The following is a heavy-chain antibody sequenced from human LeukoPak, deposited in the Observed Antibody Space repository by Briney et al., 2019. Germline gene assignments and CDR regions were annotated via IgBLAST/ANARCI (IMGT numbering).Heavy chain of an antibody. D-gene: IGHD4-17*01. CDR3: ARVRWEVDYGDHMGAFDI. V-gene: IGHV3-30*04. CDR2: ISYDGSNK. Sequence: GGSLRLSCAASGFTFSSYAMHWVRQAPGKGLEWVAVISYDGSNKYYADSAKGRFTISRDNSKNTLYLQMNSLRAEDTAVYYCARVRWEVDYGDHMGAFDIWGQGTMVTVSS. CDR1: GFTFSSYA. J-gene: IGHJ3*02.